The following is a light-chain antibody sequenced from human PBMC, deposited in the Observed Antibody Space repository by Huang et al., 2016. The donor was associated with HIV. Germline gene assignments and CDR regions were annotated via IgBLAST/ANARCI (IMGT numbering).Light chain of an antibody. CDR1: QSLLHSNGYNY. V-gene: IGKV2-28*01. Sequence: DIVMTQSPLSLSVTPGEPASISCRSSQSLLHSNGYNYLDWYLQKQGQSPQLLIYLGSERASGVPDRFSGSGSGTDFTLKISRVEAEDVGVYYCMQALQTPTFGGGTKVEIK. J-gene: IGKJ4*01. CDR3: MQALQTPT. CDR2: LGS.